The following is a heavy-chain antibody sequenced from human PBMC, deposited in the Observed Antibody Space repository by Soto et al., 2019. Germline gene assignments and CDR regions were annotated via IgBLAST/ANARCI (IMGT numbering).Heavy chain of an antibody. CDR1: GFTFSSCT. J-gene: IGHJ6*02. D-gene: IGHD2-15*01. Sequence: EVHLVESGGGLVKPGGSLRLSCAVSGFTFSSCTMNWVRQAPGKGLEWVSSISPSTSHIYYADSVKGRFTISRDNAKNSLFLQINSLRAEDTAVSYCSGCSGGACHQNYGMDVWGQGTTVTVSS. V-gene: IGHV3-21*01. CDR2: ISPSTSHI. CDR3: SGCSGGACHQNYGMDV.